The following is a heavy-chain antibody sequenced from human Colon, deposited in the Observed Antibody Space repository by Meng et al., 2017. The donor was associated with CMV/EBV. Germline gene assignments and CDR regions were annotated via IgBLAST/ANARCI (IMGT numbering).Heavy chain of an antibody. V-gene: IGHV4-61*01. CDR3: ARENYYGMDV. Sequence: SETLSLTCTVSGGSVSSGSYYWSWIRQPPGKGLEWIGYIYYSGSTNYNPSLKSRVTISVDTSKNQFSLKLSSVTAADTAVYYCARENYYGMDVWGQGTTVTVSS. CDR1: GGSVSSGSYY. CDR2: IYYSGST. J-gene: IGHJ6*02.